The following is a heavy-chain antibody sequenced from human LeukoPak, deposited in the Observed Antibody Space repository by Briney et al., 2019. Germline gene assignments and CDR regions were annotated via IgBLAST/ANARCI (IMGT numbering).Heavy chain of an antibody. CDR3: ARGQDWAAAGTGYYFDY. CDR2: IIPIFGTA. Sequence: ASVKVSCKASGGTFSSYAISWVRQAPGQGLEGMGRIIPIFGTANYAQKFQGRVTITTDESTSTAYMELSSLRSEDTAVYYCARGQDWAAAGTGYYFDYWGQGTLVTVSS. V-gene: IGHV1-69*05. D-gene: IGHD6-13*01. CDR1: GGTFSSYA. J-gene: IGHJ4*02.